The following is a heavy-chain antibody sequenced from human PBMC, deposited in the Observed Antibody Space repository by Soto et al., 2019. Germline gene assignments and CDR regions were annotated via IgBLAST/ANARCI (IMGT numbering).Heavy chain of an antibody. CDR1: VVSISSDY. D-gene: IGHD5-12*01. V-gene: IGHV4-59*01. J-gene: IGHJ3*02. CDR3: ARGPPWMDDFDI. Sequence: QVQLQESGPGLVKPSETLSLTCTVSVVSISSDYWTWIRQSPGKGLEWIAYTSHTGTTDYNPSLKRRVTISLDTSKNQFSLKLSSVTAADTAVYYCARGPPWMDDFDIWGQGTKVTVSP. CDR2: TSHTGTT.